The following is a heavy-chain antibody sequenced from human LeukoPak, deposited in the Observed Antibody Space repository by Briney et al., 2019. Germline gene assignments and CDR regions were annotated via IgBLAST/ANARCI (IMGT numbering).Heavy chain of an antibody. J-gene: IGHJ4*02. D-gene: IGHD3-10*01. V-gene: IGHV3-7*01. Sequence: GGSLRLSCVASGFSFSRSWMSWVRQAPGKGLEWVANIKVDGSEKHYLDSVEGRFIISRDNAKNSVHLQMNGLRAEDTAEYYCVRDGPFGSGTFGYWAQGTLVSVSS. CDR2: IKVDGSEK. CDR1: GFSFSRSW. CDR3: VRDGPFGSGTFGY.